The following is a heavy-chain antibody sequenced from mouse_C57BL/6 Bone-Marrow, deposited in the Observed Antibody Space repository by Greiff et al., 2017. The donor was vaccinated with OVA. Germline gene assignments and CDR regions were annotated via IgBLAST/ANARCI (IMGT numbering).Heavy chain of an antibody. Sequence: EVKLQESGPGLVKPSQSLSLTCSVTGYSITSGYYWNWIRQFPGNKLEWMGYISYDGSNNYNPSLKNRISITRDTSKNQFFLKLNSVTTEDTATYYCASPNSYWGQGTLVTVSA. CDR3: ASPNSY. CDR1: GYSITSGYY. D-gene: IGHD4-1*02. CDR2: ISYDGSN. V-gene: IGHV3-6*01. J-gene: IGHJ3*01.